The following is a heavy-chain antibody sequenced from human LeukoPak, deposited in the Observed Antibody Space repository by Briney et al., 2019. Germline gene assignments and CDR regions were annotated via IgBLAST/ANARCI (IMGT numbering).Heavy chain of an antibody. D-gene: IGHD5-18*01. J-gene: IGHJ4*02. CDR2: ICTTGRT. V-gene: IGHV4-4*07. Sequence: PSETLSLTCDVSGVSIQSYWWSWVRKPAGKGLEWIGRICTTGRTNYSPSFQSRVTMSIDVSSNQFSLTLRSVTAADTAVYYCARSGYTISAYHSDFWGQGAPVTVSS. CDR3: ARSGYTISAYHSDF. CDR1: GVSIQSYW.